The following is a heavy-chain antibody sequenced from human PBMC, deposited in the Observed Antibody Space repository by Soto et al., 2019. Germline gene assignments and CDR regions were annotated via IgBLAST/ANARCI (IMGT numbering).Heavy chain of an antibody. V-gene: IGHV1-24*01. D-gene: IGHD3-22*01. J-gene: IGHJ4*02. CDR3: ATGAYDSSGYYFPAYYFDY. Sequence: ASVKVSCKVSGYTLTELSMHWVRQAPGKGVEWMGGFDPEDGETIYAQKFQGRVTMTEDTSTDTAYMELSSLRSEDTAVYYCATGAYDSSGYYFPAYYFDYWGQGTLVTVSS. CDR2: FDPEDGET. CDR1: GYTLTELS.